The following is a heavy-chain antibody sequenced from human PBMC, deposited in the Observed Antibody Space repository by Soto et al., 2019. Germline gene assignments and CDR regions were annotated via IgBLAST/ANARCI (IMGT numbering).Heavy chain of an antibody. J-gene: IGHJ4*02. V-gene: IGHV4-4*07. CDR1: GSSISSYY. Sequence: WDPLDLTCTVSGSSISSYYWSWIRQPAGKGLEWIGRIYTNMNTNYNPSLKSRVTMSVDTSKNQFSLRLSSVTAADTAVYYCVRGCCCDGGHDLWDYFYDWGQRILVTV. CDR2: IYTNMNT. CDR3: VRGCCCDGGHDLWDYFYD. D-gene: IGHD2-21*01.